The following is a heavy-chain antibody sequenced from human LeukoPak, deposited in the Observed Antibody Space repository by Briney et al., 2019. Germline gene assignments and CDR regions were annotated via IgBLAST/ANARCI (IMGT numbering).Heavy chain of an antibody. Sequence: PSETLSLTCAVSGGSISSSNWWSWVRQPPGKGLEWIGEIYHNGSTNYNPSLKSRVTISVDKSKNQFSLKLSSVTAADTAVYYCASVDLTSIAARPLDAFDIWGQGTMVTVSS. J-gene: IGHJ3*02. D-gene: IGHD6-6*01. CDR1: GGSISSSNW. CDR3: ASVDLTSIAARPLDAFDI. CDR2: IYHNGST. V-gene: IGHV4-4*02.